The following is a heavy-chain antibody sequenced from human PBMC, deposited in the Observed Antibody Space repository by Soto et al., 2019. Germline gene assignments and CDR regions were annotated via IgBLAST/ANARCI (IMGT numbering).Heavy chain of an antibody. CDR1: GYTFTGYY. J-gene: IGHJ3*02. CDR3: AREGGEQQLSRDAFDI. Sequence: ATVNVSCKASGYTFTGYYMHWVRQAPGQGLEWMGWINPNSGGTNYAQKFQGRVNLTRDTSISTAYMELSRLRSDDTAVYYCAREGGEQQLSRDAFDIWGQGTMVT. V-gene: IGHV1-2*02. D-gene: IGHD6-13*01. CDR2: INPNSGGT.